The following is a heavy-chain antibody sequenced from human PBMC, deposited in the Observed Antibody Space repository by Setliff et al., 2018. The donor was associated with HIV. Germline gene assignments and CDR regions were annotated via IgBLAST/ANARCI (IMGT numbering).Heavy chain of an antibody. CDR3: ARGRLSWSPDF. CDR1: GYTFTNYD. Sequence: ASVKVSCKASGYTFTNYDINWVRQSPGQGLEWLGWMNPNSGRAGSAQMFQGRLTMTRDTSTSTAYMGLSSLTSDDTAIYYCARGRLSWSPDFWGQGTLVTV. CDR2: MNPNSGRA. V-gene: IGHV1-8*02. J-gene: IGHJ4*02.